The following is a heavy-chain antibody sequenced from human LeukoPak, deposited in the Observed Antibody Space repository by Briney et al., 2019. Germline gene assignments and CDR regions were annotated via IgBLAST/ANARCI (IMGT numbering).Heavy chain of an antibody. J-gene: IGHJ4*02. CDR2: ISYDGSNK. CDR1: GFTFSSFA. CDR3: ARSYYYDPISHFDY. D-gene: IGHD3-22*01. V-gene: IGHV3-30-3*01. Sequence: PGRSLRLSCAASGFTFSSFAMHWVRQAPGKGLEWVAVISYDGSNKYYADSVKGRFTISRDNSKNTLYLQMNSLRAEDTAVYYCARSYYYDPISHFDYWGQGTLVTVSS.